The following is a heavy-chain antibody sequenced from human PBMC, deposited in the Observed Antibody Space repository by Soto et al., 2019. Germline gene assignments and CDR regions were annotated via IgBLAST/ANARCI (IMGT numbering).Heavy chain of an antibody. CDR3: AKDPDGSGPNFDY. Sequence: EVQLLESGGGLVQPGGSLRLSCAASGFTFSSYAMNWVRQAPGKGLEWVSGISGSGGTTYYADSVKGRFTIYRDNSKNTLYLQMNSLRDEDTAVYYCAKDPDGSGPNFDYWGQGPLVTVSS. J-gene: IGHJ4*02. V-gene: IGHV3-23*01. CDR2: ISGSGGTT. D-gene: IGHD3-10*01. CDR1: GFTFSSYA.